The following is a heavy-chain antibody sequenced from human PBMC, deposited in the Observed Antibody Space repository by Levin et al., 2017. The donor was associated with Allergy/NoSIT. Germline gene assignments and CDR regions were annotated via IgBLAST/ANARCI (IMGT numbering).Heavy chain of an antibody. CDR1: GFSLNSGGMC. Sequence: QTLSLTCTFSGFSLNSGGMCVAWFRQPPGKALEWLALIDWADDKSYRTSLKTRLTISKDTSKNQVVLTVTNVDPVDTATYYCARIPMNWNTNYYAMDVWGQGTTVTVSS. D-gene: IGHD1/OR15-1a*01. V-gene: IGHV2-70*01. J-gene: IGHJ6*02. CDR3: ARIPMNWNTNYYAMDV. CDR2: IDWADDK.